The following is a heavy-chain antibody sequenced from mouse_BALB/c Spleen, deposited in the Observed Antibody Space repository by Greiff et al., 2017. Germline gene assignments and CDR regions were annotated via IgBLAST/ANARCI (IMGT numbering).Heavy chain of an antibody. CDR3: NAEDYDYDLFAY. CDR2: IDPENGDT. CDR1: GFNIKDYY. Sequence: EVQRVESGAELVRSGASVKLSCTASGFNIKDYYMHWVKQRPEQGLEWIGWIDPENGDTEYAPKFQGKATMTADTSSNTAYLQLSSLTSEDTAVYYCNAEDYDYDLFAYWGQGTLVTVSA. V-gene: IGHV14-4*02. J-gene: IGHJ3*01. D-gene: IGHD2-4*01.